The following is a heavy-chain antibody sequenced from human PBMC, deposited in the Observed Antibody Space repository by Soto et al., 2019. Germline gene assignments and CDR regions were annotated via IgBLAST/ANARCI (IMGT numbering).Heavy chain of an antibody. D-gene: IGHD3-3*01. CDR1: GFTFSSYA. V-gene: IGHV3-30-3*02. J-gene: IGHJ4*02. CDR3: AKLYDFWSGYQTYFDY. CDR2: ITDDGSNK. Sequence: HPGGSLRLSCAACGFTFSSYAMHWVRQAPGKGLEWVAVITDDGSNKYYADSVKGRFTISRDNSKNTLYLQMNSLRAEDTAVYYCAKLYDFWSGYQTYFDYWGQGTLVTVSS.